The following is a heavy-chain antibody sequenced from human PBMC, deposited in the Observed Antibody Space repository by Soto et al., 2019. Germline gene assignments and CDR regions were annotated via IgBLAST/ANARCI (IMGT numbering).Heavy chain of an antibody. CDR3: AHAGDYDLLTFDH. Sequence: QITLKESGPTLVRPAQTLTLTCDFSGFSLSTYDMGVAWIRQPPGKALEWLALIYWDDDKRYSPSLKDRLAISKDTSSNQVVLTITNMDPGDTATYFYAHAGDYDLLTFDHWGPGTLVTVSS. CDR1: GFSLSTYDMG. J-gene: IGHJ4*02. V-gene: IGHV2-5*02. D-gene: IGHD4-17*01. CDR2: IYWDDDK.